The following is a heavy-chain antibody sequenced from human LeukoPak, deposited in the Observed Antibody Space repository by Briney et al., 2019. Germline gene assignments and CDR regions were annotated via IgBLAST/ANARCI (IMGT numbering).Heavy chain of an antibody. CDR2: IIPIFGTA. CDR3: ARADMTTVTTGVFT. Sequence: ASVKVSCKASGGTFSSYAISWVRQAPGQGLEWMGGIIPIFGTANYAQKFQGRVTITADESTSTAYMELSSLRSDDTAVYYCARADMTTVTTGVFTWGQGTLVTVSS. CDR1: GGTFSSYA. V-gene: IGHV1-69*13. D-gene: IGHD4-17*01. J-gene: IGHJ5*02.